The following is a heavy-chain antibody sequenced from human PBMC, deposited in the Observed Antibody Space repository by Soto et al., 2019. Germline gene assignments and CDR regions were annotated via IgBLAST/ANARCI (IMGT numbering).Heavy chain of an antibody. CDR1: GGSISSCY. CDR3: ARAPRLYYFDY. Sequence: SETLSLTCTVSGGSISSCYWSWIRQPPGKGLEWIGYNYNSGTTDYNPSLKSRVTISVGTSKNQFSLKVNSVTAADTTVYYCARAPRLYYFDYWGQGTLVTVSS. CDR2: NYNSGTT. D-gene: IGHD3-22*01. V-gene: IGHV4-59*01. J-gene: IGHJ4*02.